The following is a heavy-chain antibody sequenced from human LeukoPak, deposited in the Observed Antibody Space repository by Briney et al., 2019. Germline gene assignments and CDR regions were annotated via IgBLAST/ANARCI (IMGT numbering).Heavy chain of an antibody. CDR2: ISYDGSNK. Sequence: GGSLRLSCAASGFTFSSYAMHWVRQAPGKGLEWVAVISYDGSNKYYADSVKGRFTISRDNSKNTLYLKMNSLRAEDTAVYYCARDRGQWLAQAYGMDVWGQGTTVTVSS. J-gene: IGHJ6*02. V-gene: IGHV3-30-3*01. CDR1: GFTFSSYA. CDR3: ARDRGQWLAQAYGMDV. D-gene: IGHD6-19*01.